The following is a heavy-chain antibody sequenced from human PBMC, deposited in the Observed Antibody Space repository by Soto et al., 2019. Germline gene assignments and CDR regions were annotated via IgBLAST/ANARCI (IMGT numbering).Heavy chain of an antibody. CDR1: GFTFSSYA. J-gene: IGHJ1*01. Sequence: QVQLVESGGGVVQPGRSLRLSCAASGFTFSSYAMHWVRQAPGKGLEWVAVISYGGSNKYYADSVKGRFTISRDNSKNTLYLQMNSLRAEDTAVYYCARARAAAAHNRYFQHWGQGTLVTVSS. CDR3: ARARAAAAHNRYFQH. CDR2: ISYGGSNK. D-gene: IGHD6-13*01. V-gene: IGHV3-30-3*01.